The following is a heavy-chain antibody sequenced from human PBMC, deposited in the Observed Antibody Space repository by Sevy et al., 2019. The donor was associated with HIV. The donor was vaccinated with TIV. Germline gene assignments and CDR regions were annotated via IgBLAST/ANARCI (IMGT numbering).Heavy chain of an antibody. Sequence: GGSLRLSCSASEFTFSSYAMSWVRQAPGKGLEWVSSISGSGRFTYYADFVEGRFIISRDNSKNTLSVQMNSLRAEDTAAYYCAKGFCSGATCPRDYYYYGMDVWGQRTTVTVSS. D-gene: IGHD2-15*01. CDR1: EFTFSSYA. CDR2: ISGSGRFT. CDR3: AKGFCSGATCPRDYYYYGMDV. V-gene: IGHV3-23*01. J-gene: IGHJ6*02.